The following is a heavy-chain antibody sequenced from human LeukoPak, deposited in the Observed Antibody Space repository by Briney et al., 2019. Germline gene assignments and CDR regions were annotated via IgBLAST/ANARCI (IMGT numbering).Heavy chain of an antibody. V-gene: IGHV4-31*03. CDR3: ARVTAMAHFDY. D-gene: IGHD5-18*01. Sequence: SETLSLTCTVSGGSISSGGYYWSWIRQHPGKGLEWIGYIYYSGSTYYNPSLKSRVTISVDTSKNQFSLKLSSVTAADTAVYYCARVTAMAHFDYWGQGTLVTVSS. J-gene: IGHJ4*02. CDR2: IYYSGST. CDR1: GGSISSGGYY.